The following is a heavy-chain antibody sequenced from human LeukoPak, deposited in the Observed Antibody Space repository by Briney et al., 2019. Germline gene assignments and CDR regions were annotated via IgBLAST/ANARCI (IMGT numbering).Heavy chain of an antibody. CDR2: IYYSGST. Sequence: SETLSLTCTVSGGSISSGGYYWSWIRQHPGKGLEWIGYIYYSGSTYYNPSLKSRVTISVDTSKNQFSLKLSSVTAADTAVYYCARGIRYFDRLLSRLDYWGQGTLVTVSS. CDR3: ARGIRYFDRLLSRLDY. J-gene: IGHJ4*02. CDR1: GGSISSGGYY. D-gene: IGHD3-9*01. V-gene: IGHV4-31*03.